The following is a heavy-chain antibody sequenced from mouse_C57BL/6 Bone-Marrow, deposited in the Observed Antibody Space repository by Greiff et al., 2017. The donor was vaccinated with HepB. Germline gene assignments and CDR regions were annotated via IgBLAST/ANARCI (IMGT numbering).Heavy chain of an antibody. Sequence: EVQVVESGGGLVKPGGSLKLSCAASGFTFSSYAMSWVRQTPEKRLEWVATISDGGSYTYYPDNVKGRFTVSRDNAKNNLYLQMGHLKSEDTDMYYCARFILHEYWGQGTALTVSS. V-gene: IGHV5-4*01. J-gene: IGHJ2*01. D-gene: IGHD1-1*01. CDR2: ISDGGSYT. CDR3: ARFILHEY. CDR1: GFTFSSYA.